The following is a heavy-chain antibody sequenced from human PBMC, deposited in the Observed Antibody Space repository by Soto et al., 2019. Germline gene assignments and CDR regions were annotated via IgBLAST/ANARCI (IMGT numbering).Heavy chain of an antibody. Sequence: QLQLQESGPGLVKPSETLSLTCTVSGGSISSSSYYWGWIRQPPGKGLEWIGSIYYSGSAYYNPSLTSRVTISVDTSKNHFSLKLSSVTAADTAVYYCARSPGNRSSVGATTFDYWGQGTLVTVSS. V-gene: IGHV4-39*02. CDR1: GGSISSSSYY. J-gene: IGHJ4*02. CDR2: IYYSGSA. CDR3: ARSPGNRSSVGATTFDY. D-gene: IGHD1-26*01.